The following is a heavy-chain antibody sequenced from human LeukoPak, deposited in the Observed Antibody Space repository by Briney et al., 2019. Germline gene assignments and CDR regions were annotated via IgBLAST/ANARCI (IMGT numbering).Heavy chain of an antibody. D-gene: IGHD5-12*01. V-gene: IGHV1-8*02. J-gene: IGHJ6*03. Sequence: GASVKVSCKASGYTFTSYDINWVRQATGQGLEWMGWMNPNSGNTGYAQKFQGRVTMTRNTSISTAYMELSSLRSEDTAVYYCARGVYSGYVSPHYYYMDVWGKGTTVTISS. CDR1: GYTFTSYD. CDR3: ARGVYSGYVSPHYYYMDV. CDR2: MNPNSGNT.